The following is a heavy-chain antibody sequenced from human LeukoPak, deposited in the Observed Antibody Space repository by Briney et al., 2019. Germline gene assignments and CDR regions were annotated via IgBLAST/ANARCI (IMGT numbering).Heavy chain of an antibody. CDR3: ARSPSSSTSSWFGP. Sequence: SETLSLTCTVSGYSISSGYYWGWIRQPPGKGLEWIGSIYHSGSTYYNPSLKSRVTMSVDTSKNQFSLKLRSVTAADTAVYYCARSPSSSTSSWFGPWGQGTLVTVSS. CDR1: GYSISSGYY. D-gene: IGHD6-6*01. V-gene: IGHV4-38-2*02. CDR2: IYHSGST. J-gene: IGHJ5*02.